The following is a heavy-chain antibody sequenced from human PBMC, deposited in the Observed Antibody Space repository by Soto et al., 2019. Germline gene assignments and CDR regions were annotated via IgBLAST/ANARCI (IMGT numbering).Heavy chain of an antibody. Sequence: SETLSLTCTVSGGSISSYYWSWIRQPPGKGLEWIGYIYYSGSTYYNPSLKSRVTLSVDTSKKQFSLKLSSVTAADTAVYYCARLLYDSRGYYYFDYWGQGTLVTVSS. D-gene: IGHD3-22*01. J-gene: IGHJ4*02. CDR1: GGSISSYY. CDR3: ARLLYDSRGYYYFDY. V-gene: IGHV4-59*08. CDR2: IYYSGST.